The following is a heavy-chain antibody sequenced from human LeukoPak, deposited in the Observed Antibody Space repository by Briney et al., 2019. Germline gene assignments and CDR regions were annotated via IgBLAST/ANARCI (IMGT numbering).Heavy chain of an antibody. D-gene: IGHD4-23*01. CDR3: ANVRYKCGKDY. CDR1: GFTFSSYA. CDR2: INGNGDST. J-gene: IGHJ4*02. Sequence: GGSLRLSCAASGFTFSSYAMSWVRQAPGKGLEWVSGINGNGDSTYYADSVKGRFTISRDNSKNTLYLQMNSLRAEDTAVYYCANVRYKCGKDYWGQGTLVTVSS. V-gene: IGHV3-23*01.